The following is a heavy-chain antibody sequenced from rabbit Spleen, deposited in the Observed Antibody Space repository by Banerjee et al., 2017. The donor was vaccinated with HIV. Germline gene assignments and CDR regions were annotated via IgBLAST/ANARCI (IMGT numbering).Heavy chain of an antibody. J-gene: IGHJ4*01. V-gene: IGHV1S45*01. CDR3: ARRGSGGNSPFNL. CDR2: IFTGNVKT. CDR1: GIDFSRGYD. D-gene: IGHD1-1*01. Sequence: QEQLVESGGGLVKPGASLTLTCKASGIDFSRGYDMCWVRLAPGKGLEWIGCIFTGNVKTYYASWAKGRFTISKTSSTTVTLQMTSLTVADTATFFCARRGSGGNSPFNLWGPGTLVTVS.